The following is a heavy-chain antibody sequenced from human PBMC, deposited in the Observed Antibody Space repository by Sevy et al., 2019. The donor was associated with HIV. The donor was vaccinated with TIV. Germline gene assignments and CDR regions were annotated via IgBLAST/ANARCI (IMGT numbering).Heavy chain of an antibody. CDR2: IRSKSYGGTI. V-gene: IGHV3-49*04. CDR3: TRVEGATDWGMDV. CDR1: GFTFGDYT. J-gene: IGHJ6*02. D-gene: IGHD1-26*01. Sequence: GGSLRLSCTASGFTFGDYTVSWVRQTPGKGLEWVGFIRSKSYGGTIEYAAPVKGRFTISKVTSKSIAYLQMNSLKTEDTALYFCTRVEGATDWGMDVWGQGTTVTVSS.